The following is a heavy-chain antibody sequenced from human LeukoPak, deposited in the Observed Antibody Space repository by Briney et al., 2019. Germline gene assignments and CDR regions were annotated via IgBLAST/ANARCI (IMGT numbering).Heavy chain of an antibody. CDR1: GFTSSSYA. CDR2: ISGSGDST. D-gene: IGHD6-13*01. CDR3: AKTRPLDSSSWSHGDY. J-gene: IGHJ4*02. V-gene: IGHV3-23*01. Sequence: GGSLRLSCAASGFTSSSYAMSWVRQAPGKGLEWVSAISGSGDSTYYGDSVKGRFTISRDNSKNTLYLQMNSLRAEDTAVYYCAKTRPLDSSSWSHGDYWGQGTLVTVSS.